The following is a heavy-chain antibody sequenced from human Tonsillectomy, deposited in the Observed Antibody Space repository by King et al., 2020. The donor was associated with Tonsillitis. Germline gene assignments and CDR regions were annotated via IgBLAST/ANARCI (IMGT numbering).Heavy chain of an antibody. CDR2: IKSKTYGGTA. V-gene: IGHV3-15*01. D-gene: IGHD2-2*01. CDR1: GFTFSNAW. Sequence: VQLVESGGGLVKPGGSLRLSCSDSGFTFSNAWRSWVRQAPGKGLEWGGRIKSKTYGGTADYAAPVKGRFTISRDDSKTTVFLQMNSLKTEDTAGYYCTTDRGFCSGTSCYLPPTGSYYYMDVWGKGTTVTVSS. CDR3: TTDRGFCSGTSCYLPPTGSYYYMDV. J-gene: IGHJ6*03.